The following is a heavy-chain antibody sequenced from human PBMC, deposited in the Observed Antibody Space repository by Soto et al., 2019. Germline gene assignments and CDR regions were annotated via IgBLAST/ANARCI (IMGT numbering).Heavy chain of an antibody. CDR2: IYYSGST. D-gene: IGHD3-22*01. V-gene: IGHV4-39*01. J-gene: IGHJ4*02. Sequence: SETLSLTCTVSGGSISSSSYYWGWIRLPPXKGLEWIGSIYYSGSTYYNPSLKSRVTISVDTSKNQFSLKLSSVTAADTAVYYCASYYDSSGYYPAPGLFDYWGQGTLVTVPS. CDR1: GGSISSSSYY. CDR3: ASYYDSSGYYPAPGLFDY.